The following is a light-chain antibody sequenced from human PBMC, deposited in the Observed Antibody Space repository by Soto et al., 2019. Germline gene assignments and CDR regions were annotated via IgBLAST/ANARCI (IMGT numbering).Light chain of an antibody. V-gene: IGLV1-44*01. J-gene: IGLJ1*01. CDR3: AAWDDSLNGYV. Sequence: QSVLTQPPSASRTPGQRVTISCSGSSSNIGSNTVNWYQQLPGTAPKLLIYSNNQRPSGVPDRFSGSKSGTSASLAIRGLQSEDEADYYCAAWDDSLNGYVFGTGTKVXVL. CDR2: SNN. CDR1: SSNIGSNT.